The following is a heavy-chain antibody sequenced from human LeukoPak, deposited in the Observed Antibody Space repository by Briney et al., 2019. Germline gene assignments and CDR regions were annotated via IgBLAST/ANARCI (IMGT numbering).Heavy chain of an antibody. CDR3: ALIPRGIAVPGTDL. D-gene: IGHD6-19*01. CDR2: IYHSGGT. V-gene: IGHV4-4*02. Sequence: PSETLSLTCAVSGASISSGNWWSWVRQPPGRGLEWIGEIYHSGGTNYTPSLKSRVTTSIDRSKNQFSLKLSSVTAADTAVYYCALIPRGIAVPGTDLWGQGTLVTVSS. J-gene: IGHJ5*02. CDR1: GASISSGNW.